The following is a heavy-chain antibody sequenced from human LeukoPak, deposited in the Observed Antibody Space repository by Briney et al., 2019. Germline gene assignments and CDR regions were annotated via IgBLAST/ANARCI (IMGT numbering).Heavy chain of an antibody. CDR3: ARRHCSGGSCFWFDP. J-gene: IGHJ5*02. CDR1: GGSISSSSYY. CDR2: IYYSGST. D-gene: IGHD2-15*01. Sequence: PSETLSLTCTVSGGSISSSSYYWGWIRAPPGKGLEWIGSIYYSGSTYYNPSLTSQVTISVDTSKNQFSLKLSTVTAADTAVYYCARRHCSGGSCFWFDPWGQGTLVTVSS. V-gene: IGHV4-39*01.